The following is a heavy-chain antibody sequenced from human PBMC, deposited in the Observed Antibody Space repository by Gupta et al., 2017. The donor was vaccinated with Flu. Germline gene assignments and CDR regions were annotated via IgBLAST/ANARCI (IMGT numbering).Heavy chain of an antibody. V-gene: IGHV3-21*01. Sequence: EVQLVESGGGLVKPGGSLRLSCAASGFTFSSYSMNWVRQAPGKGLEWVSSISSSSSYIYYADSVKGRFTISRDNAKNSLYLQMNSLRAEDTAVYYCARARNGPDTAMVGRQVYYYGMDVWGQGTTVTVSS. CDR2: ISSSSSYI. D-gene: IGHD5-18*01. CDR1: GFTFSSYS. CDR3: ARARNGPDTAMVGRQVYYYGMDV. J-gene: IGHJ6*02.